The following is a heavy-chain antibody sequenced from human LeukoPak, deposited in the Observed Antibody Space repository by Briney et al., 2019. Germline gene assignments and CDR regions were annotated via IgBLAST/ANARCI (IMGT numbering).Heavy chain of an antibody. CDR3: AKDRRTSSYSSLDY. D-gene: IGHD2-15*01. CDR1: GFTFNNYA. J-gene: IGHJ4*01. CDR2: ITGGGTNI. V-gene: IGHV3-23*01. Sequence: TGGSLRLSCAASGFTFNNYAMTWVRQAPGKGLEWVSSITGGGTNIYYADSVKGRFTISRDDSKNTLYLQMNSLRADDTALYYCAKDRRTSSYSSLDYRGHGTLVTVSS.